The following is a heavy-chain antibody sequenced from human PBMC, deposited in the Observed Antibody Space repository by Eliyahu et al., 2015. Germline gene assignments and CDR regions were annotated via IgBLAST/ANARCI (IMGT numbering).Heavy chain of an antibody. V-gene: IGHV4-39*01. CDR2: IFYSGRT. J-gene: IGHJ5*01. CDR3: ATTNTGWVGFGNVVIGKFDP. D-gene: IGHD3-22*01. CDR1: GGSIDPPGYY. Sequence: QLHLQESGPGMVKPSETLSLSCTVSGGSIDPPGYYWXWVRQPPGEGLEWIGSIFYSGRTYYNPSLESRVTISADTSKKQFSLKVTSVTAADTAVYYCATTNTGWVGFGNVVIGKFDPWGQGTLVIVSS.